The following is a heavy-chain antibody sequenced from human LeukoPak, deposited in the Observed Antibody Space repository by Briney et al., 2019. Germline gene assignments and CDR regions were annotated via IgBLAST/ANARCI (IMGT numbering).Heavy chain of an antibody. D-gene: IGHD5-12*01. J-gene: IGHJ4*02. V-gene: IGHV3-48*01. Sequence: HPGGSLRLSCAASGFTFSTYRMAWVRQAPGKGLEWVSYISSSSNSIYYADSVQGRFTISRDSSKNILHLQMNSLRAEDTAVYYCARGPSGYHNTGGQGTLVTVSS. CDR2: ISSSSNSI. CDR3: ARGPSGYHNT. CDR1: GFTFSTYR.